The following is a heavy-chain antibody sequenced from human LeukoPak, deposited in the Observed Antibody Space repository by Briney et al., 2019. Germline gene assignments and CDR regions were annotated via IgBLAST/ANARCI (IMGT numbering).Heavy chain of an antibody. CDR1: GYTFTSYG. Sequence: ASVKVSCKASGYTFTSYGISWVRQAPGQGLEWMGWISAYNGNTNYAQKLQGRVTMTTDTSTSTAYMELRSLRSDDTAVYYCARWGYSSGWYLRGDAFDIWGQGTMVTVSS. CDR3: ARWGYSSGWYLRGDAFDI. D-gene: IGHD6-19*01. CDR2: ISAYNGNT. V-gene: IGHV1-18*01. J-gene: IGHJ3*02.